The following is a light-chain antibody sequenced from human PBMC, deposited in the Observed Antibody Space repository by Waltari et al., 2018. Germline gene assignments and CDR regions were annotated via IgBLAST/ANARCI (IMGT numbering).Light chain of an antibody. CDR1: QSVSSY. Sequence: EIVLTQSPATLSLSPGERATLSCRASQSVSSYLAWYQQKPGQAPRLLNYDASNRATGIPARFSGSGSGTDFTLTISSLEPEDFAVYYCQQRSNWFTFGPGTQVDIK. J-gene: IGKJ3*01. CDR2: DAS. CDR3: QQRSNWFT. V-gene: IGKV3-11*01.